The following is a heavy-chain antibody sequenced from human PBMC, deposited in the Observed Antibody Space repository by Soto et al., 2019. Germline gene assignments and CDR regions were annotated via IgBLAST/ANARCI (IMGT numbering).Heavy chain of an antibody. CDR1: DFPSSSFA. J-gene: IGHJ4*02. CDR3: ARAGRGSSWIYFDY. Sequence: EVQLVESGGGLVQPGGPLSPSCAASDFPSSSFALPWSRRPPGKGLDYVSAISSNGGSTYYANSVKGRFTISRDNSKNTLYLQMGSLRAEDMAVYYCARAGRGSSWIYFDYWGQGTLVTVSS. V-gene: IGHV3-64*01. D-gene: IGHD6-13*01. CDR2: ISSNGGST.